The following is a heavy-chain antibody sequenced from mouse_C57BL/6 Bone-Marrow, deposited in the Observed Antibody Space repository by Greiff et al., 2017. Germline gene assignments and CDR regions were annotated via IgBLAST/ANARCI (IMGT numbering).Heavy chain of an antibody. J-gene: IGHJ4*01. Sequence: VQLKESGGDLVKPGGSLKLSCAASGFTFSSYGMSWVRQTPDKRLEWVATISSGGSYTYYPDSVKGRFTISRDNAKNTLYLQMSSLKSEDTAMYYCARPLLRLAMDYWGQGTSVTVSS. CDR2: ISSGGSYT. V-gene: IGHV5-6*01. CDR3: ARPLLRLAMDY. CDR1: GFTFSSYG. D-gene: IGHD2-4*01.